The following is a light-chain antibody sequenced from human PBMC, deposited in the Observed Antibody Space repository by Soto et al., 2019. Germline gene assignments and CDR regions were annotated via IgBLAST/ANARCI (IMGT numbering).Light chain of an antibody. CDR1: QSVSSY. J-gene: IGKJ1*01. Sequence: EIVMTQSPATLSLSPGGRATLSCRSSQSVSSYLAWYQQKPGQAPRLLIYDASNRATGISARFSGSGSGTDFTLTISSLEPEDFAVYYCQQRSNWPPWTFGQGTKVDIK. CDR2: DAS. CDR3: QQRSNWPPWT. V-gene: IGKV3-11*01.